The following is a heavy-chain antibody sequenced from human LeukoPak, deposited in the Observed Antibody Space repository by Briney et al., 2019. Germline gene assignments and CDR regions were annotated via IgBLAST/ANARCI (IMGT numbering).Heavy chain of an antibody. Sequence: GGSLRLSCAATGFTFSSFRMNWVRQAPGKGLEWVSSISSRSSYISYADSVKGRFTISRDNAKNSLYLQMNSLRAEDTAVYYCTRDNDGYTSFDYWGQGTLVTVSP. D-gene: IGHD5-24*01. J-gene: IGHJ4*02. CDR1: GFTFSSFR. CDR2: ISSRSSYI. CDR3: TRDNDGYTSFDY. V-gene: IGHV3-21*01.